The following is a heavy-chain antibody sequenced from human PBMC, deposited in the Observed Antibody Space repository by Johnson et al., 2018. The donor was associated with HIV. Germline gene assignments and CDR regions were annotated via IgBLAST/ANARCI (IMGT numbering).Heavy chain of an antibody. D-gene: IGHD1-26*01. Sequence: QVQLVESGGGLVQPGRSLRLSCAASGFTFSSYAMHWVRQAPGKGLEWVAVISYDGSNKYYADSVKGRFTISRDNSKNTLYLQMNSLTAGDTAVYYCARTRSGSFPHSDPFDTWGQGTMVTVSS. J-gene: IGHJ3*02. CDR1: GFTFSSYA. V-gene: IGHV3-30-3*01. CDR3: ARTRSGSFPHSDPFDT. CDR2: ISYDGSNK.